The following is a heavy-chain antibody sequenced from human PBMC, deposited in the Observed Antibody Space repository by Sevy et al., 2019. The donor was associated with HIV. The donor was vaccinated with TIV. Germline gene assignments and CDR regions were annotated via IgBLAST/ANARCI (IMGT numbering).Heavy chain of an antibody. CDR3: ASQTYYYDSSGSYFDY. V-gene: IGHV3-30*03. D-gene: IGHD3-22*01. Sequence: GGSLRLSCAASGFTFSSYGMHWVRQAPGKGLEWVAVISYDGSNKYYADSVKGRFTISRDNSKNTLYLQMNSLRAEDTAVYYCASQTYYYDSSGSYFDYWGQGTLVTVSS. J-gene: IGHJ4*02. CDR1: GFTFSSYG. CDR2: ISYDGSNK.